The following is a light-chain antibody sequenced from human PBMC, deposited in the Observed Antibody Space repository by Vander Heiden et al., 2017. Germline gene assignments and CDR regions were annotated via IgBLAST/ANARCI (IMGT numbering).Light chain of an antibody. CDR3: QQYGSSPTYP. Sequence: VLTQSPATLSLSPGERATLSCRASQSVSSSYLAWYQQKPGQAPRLLIYGASSRATGIPDRFSGSGSGTDFTLTISRLEPEDFAVYFCQQYGSSPTYPFGQGTKLEIK. J-gene: IGKJ2*01. CDR1: QSVSSSY. CDR2: GAS. V-gene: IGKV3-20*01.